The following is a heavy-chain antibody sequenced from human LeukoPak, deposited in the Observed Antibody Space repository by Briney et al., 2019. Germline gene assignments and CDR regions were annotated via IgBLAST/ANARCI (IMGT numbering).Heavy chain of an antibody. CDR2: INHSGST. D-gene: IGHD6-13*01. V-gene: IGHV4-34*01. J-gene: IGHJ5*02. CDR1: GGSFSGYY. Sequence: SETLSLTCAVYGGSFSGYYWSWIRQPPGKGLEWIGEINHSGSTNYNLSLTSRVTISVDTSKNQFSLKLSSVTAADTAVYYCARAGSSWSDNWFDPWGQGTLVTVSS. CDR3: ARAGSSWSDNWFDP.